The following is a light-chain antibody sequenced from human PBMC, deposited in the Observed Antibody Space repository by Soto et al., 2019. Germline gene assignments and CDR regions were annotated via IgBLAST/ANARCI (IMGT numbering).Light chain of an antibody. J-gene: IGKJ1*01. CDR3: QQFVSSPRT. CDR1: QSLSSNY. Sequence: EIVLTQSPGTLSLSPGERATLSCRTSQSLSSNYLAWYQQKPGQAPRLLIFGTSSRATGIPDRFTCSGSGTDFTLTINRLEPGDFAVYFCQQFVSSPRTFGRGTKVEIK. V-gene: IGKV3-20*01. CDR2: GTS.